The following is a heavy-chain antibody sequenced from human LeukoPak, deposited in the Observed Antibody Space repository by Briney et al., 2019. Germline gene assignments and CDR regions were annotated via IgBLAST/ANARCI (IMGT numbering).Heavy chain of an antibody. V-gene: IGHV4-59*01. D-gene: IGHD3-16*01. CDR3: ARGTVQMGMGERFFDF. CDR1: GGSINTYY. CDR2: IYYSGTT. J-gene: IGHJ4*02. Sequence: NTSETLSLTCSVSGGSINTYYWTWIRLSPGKGLDWIGYIYYSGTTNYNPSLKSRVSMSVDTSRNQFSLRLSSVTVADTAIYYCARGTVQMGMGERFFDFWGQGTLVTVSS.